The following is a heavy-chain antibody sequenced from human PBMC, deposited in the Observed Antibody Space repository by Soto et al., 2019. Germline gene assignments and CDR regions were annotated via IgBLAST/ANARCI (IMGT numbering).Heavy chain of an antibody. CDR1: GGSISSSNW. CDR2: IYHSGST. V-gene: IGHV4-4*02. Sequence: TSETLSLTCAVSGGSISSSNWCSCVRQPPGKGLEWIGEIYHSGSTNYNPSLKSRVTISVDKSKNQFSLKLSSVTAADTAVYYCARDRCSSTSCYRLRYYYGMDVWGQGTTVTVSS. D-gene: IGHD2-2*01. CDR3: ARDRCSSTSCYRLRYYYGMDV. J-gene: IGHJ6*02.